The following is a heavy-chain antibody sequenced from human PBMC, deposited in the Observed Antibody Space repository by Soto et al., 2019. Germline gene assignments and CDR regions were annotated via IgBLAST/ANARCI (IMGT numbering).Heavy chain of an antibody. Sequence: SETLSLTCTVSGGSISSSSYYWGWIRQPPGKGLEWIGSIYYSGNTYYNPSLKSRVTISVATSKNQFSLNLNSVTAADTAVYYCARADCSGNTCYAFDYWGQGTLVTVSS. CDR2: IYYSGNT. J-gene: IGHJ4*02. D-gene: IGHD2-15*01. V-gene: IGHV4-39*07. CDR3: ARADCSGNTCYAFDY. CDR1: GGSISSSSYY.